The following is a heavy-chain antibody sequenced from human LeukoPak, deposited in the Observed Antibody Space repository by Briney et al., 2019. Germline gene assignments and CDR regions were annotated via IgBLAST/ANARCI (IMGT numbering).Heavy chain of an antibody. Sequence: PGGSLRLSCAASGFNFNTYTMNWVRQAPGKGLEWLAYFGSTGTIHYADSLRGRFTISRDNAEMSLFLQMNSLRVDDTAVYYCARSNGLRYFDRWGQGTLVTVSS. CDR1: GFNFNTYT. V-gene: IGHV3-69-1*01. D-gene: IGHD4-11*01. CDR3: ARSNGLRYFDR. J-gene: IGHJ4*02. CDR2: FGSTGTI.